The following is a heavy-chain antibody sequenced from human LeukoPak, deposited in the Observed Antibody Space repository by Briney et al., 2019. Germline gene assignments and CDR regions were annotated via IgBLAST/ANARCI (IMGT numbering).Heavy chain of an antibody. CDR2: ITGSGDST. Sequence: PGGSLRLSCAASGFSFSAYAMNWGRQAPGKGLEWVSSITGSGDSTYIAASVKGRFTIYRDNSKNTMYMQMNILRAEDTALYYCAKGTLRSCTGARCYPFDYWGQGTLVNVSS. CDR1: GFSFSAYA. CDR3: AKGTLRSCTGARCYPFDY. V-gene: IGHV3-23*01. D-gene: IGHD2-8*02. J-gene: IGHJ4*02.